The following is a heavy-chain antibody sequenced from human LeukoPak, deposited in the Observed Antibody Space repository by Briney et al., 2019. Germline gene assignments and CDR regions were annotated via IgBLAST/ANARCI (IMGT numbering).Heavy chain of an antibody. CDR2: IKQDGSEK. Sequence: GGSLRLSCAASGFTFSRYWMSWVRQAPGKGLEWVANIKQDGSEKYYVNSVKGRFTISRDNAKNSVYLQMNSLRVEDTAIYYCVREGVDIVTYDYWGQGTLVTVSS. J-gene: IGHJ4*02. V-gene: IGHV3-7*03. CDR1: GFTFSRYW. CDR3: VREGVDIVTYDY. D-gene: IGHD5-12*01.